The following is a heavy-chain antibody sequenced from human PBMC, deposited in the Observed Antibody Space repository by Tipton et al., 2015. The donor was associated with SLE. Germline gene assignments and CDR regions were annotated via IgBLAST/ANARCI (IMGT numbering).Heavy chain of an antibody. D-gene: IGHD3-10*01. CDR1: GGSISSSSYY. CDR2: IFHIGSA. Sequence: TLSLTCTVSGGSISSSSYYWAWIRQPPGKGLEWIGHIFHIGSAYYNPSLKSRVTISVDTSKKHFSLNLSSVTAADTAVYYCARDERVRGVLGYWGQGTLVTVSS. CDR3: ARDERVRGVLGY. V-gene: IGHV4-39*07. J-gene: IGHJ4*02.